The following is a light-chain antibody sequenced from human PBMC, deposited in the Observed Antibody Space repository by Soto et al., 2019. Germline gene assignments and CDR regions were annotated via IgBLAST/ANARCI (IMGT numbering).Light chain of an antibody. V-gene: IGKV1-39*01. Sequence: DIQMTQSPSSLSASVGDRVTITCRASQSISIYLNWFQQKLGKAPKLLIYAASSLQSGVPSRFSGSGSGTDFTLIISSLQPEDFATYYCLQSYSTSWTFGQGTKVEIK. CDR2: AAS. CDR3: LQSYSTSWT. J-gene: IGKJ1*01. CDR1: QSISIY.